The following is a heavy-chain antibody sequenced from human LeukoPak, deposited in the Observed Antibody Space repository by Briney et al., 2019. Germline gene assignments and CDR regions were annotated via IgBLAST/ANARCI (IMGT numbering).Heavy chain of an antibody. D-gene: IGHD2-15*01. J-gene: IGHJ4*02. CDR3: ARDCIGCHGFDY. CDR1: GYTFTSYG. V-gene: IGHV1-18*01. CDR2: VSAYADNT. Sequence: ASVKVSCKASGYTFTSYGINWVRQAPGQGLEWMGWVSAYADNTNYVQKIQGRVTMTTDTSTSTAYMELRSLRSDDTAVYYCARDCIGCHGFDYWGQGTLVTVSS.